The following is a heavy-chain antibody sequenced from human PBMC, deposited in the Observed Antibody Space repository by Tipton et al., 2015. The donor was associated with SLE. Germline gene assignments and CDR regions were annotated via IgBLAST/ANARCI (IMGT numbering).Heavy chain of an antibody. D-gene: IGHD6-19*01. CDR1: GGSISSSSYY. V-gene: IGHV4-39*07. J-gene: IGHJ3*02. Sequence: TLSLTCTVSGGSISSSSYYWGWIRQPPGKGLEWIGSIYYSGSTYYNPSLKSRVTISVDTSKNQFSLNLSSVTAADTAVYFCARGVRYSSGLSAFDIWGQGTMVSVSS. CDR2: IYYSGST. CDR3: ARGVRYSSGLSAFDI.